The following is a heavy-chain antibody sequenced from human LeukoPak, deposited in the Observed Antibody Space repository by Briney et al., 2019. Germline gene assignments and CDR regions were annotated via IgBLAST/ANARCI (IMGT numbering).Heavy chain of an antibody. D-gene: IGHD4-17*01. Sequence: SETLSLTCTVSGGSISSYYWSWIRQPAGKGLEWIGRIYTSGSTNYNPSLKSRVTMSVDTSKNQFSLKLSSVTAADTAVYYCASVERDRLRPSYFDLWGRGTLVTVSS. J-gene: IGHJ2*01. V-gene: IGHV4-4*07. CDR3: ASVERDRLRPSYFDL. CDR1: GGSISSYY. CDR2: IYTSGST.